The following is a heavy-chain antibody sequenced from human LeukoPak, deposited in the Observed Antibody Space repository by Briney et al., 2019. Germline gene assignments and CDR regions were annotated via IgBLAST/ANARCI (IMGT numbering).Heavy chain of an antibody. Sequence: SETLSLTCTVSGGSISSSSYYWGWIRQPPGKGLEWIGSIYYSGSTYYNPSLKSRVTISLDTSKNQFSLKLSSVTAADTAVYYCARINYGDLDYWGQGTLVTVSS. J-gene: IGHJ4*02. CDR2: IYYSGST. CDR1: GGSISSSSYY. V-gene: IGHV4-39*07. D-gene: IGHD4-17*01. CDR3: ARINYGDLDY.